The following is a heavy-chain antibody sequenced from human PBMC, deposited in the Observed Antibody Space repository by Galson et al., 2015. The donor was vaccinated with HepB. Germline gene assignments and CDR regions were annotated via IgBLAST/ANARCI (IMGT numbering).Heavy chain of an antibody. CDR1: GFTVSANY. CDR2: VYRGGGT. J-gene: IGHJ4*01. D-gene: IGHD3-16*01. V-gene: IGHV3-53*01. CDR3: ARGTYLYDDNGYYFDY. Sequence: SLRLSCAASGFTVSANYMNWVRQAPGKGLEWVSVVYRGGGTTYYADSVKGRFTISRDNSKNTLSLQMNSLRAEDTAIYYCARGTYLYDDNGYYFDYWGHGTLVTVSS.